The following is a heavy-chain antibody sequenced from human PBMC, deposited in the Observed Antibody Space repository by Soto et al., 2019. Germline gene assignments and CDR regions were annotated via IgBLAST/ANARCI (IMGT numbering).Heavy chain of an antibody. J-gene: IGHJ4*02. CDR3: AKGPHGDSYGYFDY. V-gene: IGHV3-30*18. D-gene: IGHD5-18*01. CDR1: GFTFSSYG. Sequence: QVQLVESGGGVVQPGRSLRLSCAASGFTFSSYGMHWVRQAPGKGLERVAVISYDGSNKYYADSVKGRFTISRDNSKNTLYLQMNSLRAEDTAVYYCAKGPHGDSYGYFDYWGQGTLVTVSS. CDR2: ISYDGSNK.